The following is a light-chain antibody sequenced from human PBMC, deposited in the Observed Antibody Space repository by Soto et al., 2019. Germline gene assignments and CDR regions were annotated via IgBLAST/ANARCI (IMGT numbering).Light chain of an antibody. Sequence: EIVMTQSPATLSVSPGERATLSCRASQSVSSNLAWYQQKPGQAPRLLIYGASTRATGIPARFSGSGSGTEFTLTISSLQSEDFAVYYCQQCNNWPWGTFGQGTKVEIK. CDR1: QSVSSN. V-gene: IGKV3-15*01. J-gene: IGKJ1*01. CDR3: QQCNNWPWGT. CDR2: GAS.